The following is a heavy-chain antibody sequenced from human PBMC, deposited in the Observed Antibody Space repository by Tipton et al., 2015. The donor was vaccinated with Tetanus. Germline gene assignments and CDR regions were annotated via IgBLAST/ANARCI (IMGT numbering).Heavy chain of an antibody. V-gene: IGHV3-7*03. Sequence: GSLRLSCAASGSTFREYWMSWVRQAPGKGLEWVANIQNDGGETYHLESVRGRFTISRDNGKNSVYLQMNSLRPEDTAVYYCARLGRNSLGAFDVWGQGTLASASS. D-gene: IGHD7-27*01. J-gene: IGHJ3*01. CDR3: ARLGRNSLGAFDV. CDR2: IQNDGGET. CDR1: GSTFREYW.